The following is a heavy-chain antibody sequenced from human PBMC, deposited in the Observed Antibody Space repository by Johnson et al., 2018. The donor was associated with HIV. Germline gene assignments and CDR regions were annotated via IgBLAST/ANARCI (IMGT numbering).Heavy chain of an antibody. Sequence: VQLLESGGGLKQPGGSLRLSCAASGFTFSSYDMHWVRQATGKGLEWVSTIGTAGDTYYPGSVKGRFTVSIEDAKNSLYLQMNSLRAGDTALYYCARAVCRGGRCYSHDAFDIWGQGTMVTVSS. D-gene: IGHD2-15*01. CDR2: IGTAGDT. J-gene: IGHJ3*02. V-gene: IGHV3-13*01. CDR3: ARAVCRGGRCYSHDAFDI. CDR1: GFTFSSYD.